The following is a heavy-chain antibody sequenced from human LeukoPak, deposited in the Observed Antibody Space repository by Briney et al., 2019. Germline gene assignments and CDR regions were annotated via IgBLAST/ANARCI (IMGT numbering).Heavy chain of an antibody. CDR1: GGSISSSSYY. D-gene: IGHD2/OR15-2a*01. J-gene: IGHJ4*02. Sequence: SETLSLTCTVSGGSISSSSYYWNWLRQPAGKELEWIGRIFASGSTNYNPSLKSRVTISMDKAKNHFSLILKSVTAADTAFYYCARDFYGDDGHHPFDYWGQGILVTVSS. CDR2: IFASGST. V-gene: IGHV4-61*02. CDR3: ARDFYGDDGHHPFDY.